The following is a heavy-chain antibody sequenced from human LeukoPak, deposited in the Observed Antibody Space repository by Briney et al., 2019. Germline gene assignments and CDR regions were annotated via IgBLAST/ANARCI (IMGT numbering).Heavy chain of an antibody. CDR3: GRESEAGGTYYLDH. CDR1: GFTFSEFW. CDR2: INKDGHNT. Sequence: GGSLRLSCAASGFTFSEFWMHWVRQVPGKGLVWVSRINKDGHNTWYADSVKGRFTISRDNAENTVYLQLNSLRGEDTAVYYCGRESEAGGTYYLDHWGQGNLVTVSS. J-gene: IGHJ4*02. D-gene: IGHD2-15*01. V-gene: IGHV3-74*01.